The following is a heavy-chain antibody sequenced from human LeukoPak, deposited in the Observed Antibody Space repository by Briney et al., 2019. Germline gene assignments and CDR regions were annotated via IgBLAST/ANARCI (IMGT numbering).Heavy chain of an antibody. Sequence: SETLSLTCAVYGGSFSGCYWSWIRQPPGKGLEWIGEINHSGSTNYNPSLKSRVTISVDTSKNQFSLKLSSVTAADTAVYYCASSSGYLRFDYWGQGTLVTVSS. CDR1: GGSFSGCY. D-gene: IGHD3-22*01. CDR2: INHSGST. J-gene: IGHJ4*02. CDR3: ASSSGYLRFDY. V-gene: IGHV4-34*01.